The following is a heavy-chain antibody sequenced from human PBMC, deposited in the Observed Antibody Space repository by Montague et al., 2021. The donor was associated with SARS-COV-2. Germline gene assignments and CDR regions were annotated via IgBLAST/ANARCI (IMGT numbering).Heavy chain of an antibody. CDR1: GESFSGHY. J-gene: IGHJ4*02. Sequence: SETLSLTCAVYGESFSGHYWTWIRQPPGKGLEWIGEIYHTGSTNYNPSLKSRVTISVDTSKSQFSLKLSSVTAADTGVYYCARWDPQTLTLIGLRGKSASDYWGQGTVGTGSA. CDR3: ARWDPQTLTLIGLRGKSASDY. D-gene: IGHD4-23*01. V-gene: IGHV4-34*01. CDR2: IYHTGST.